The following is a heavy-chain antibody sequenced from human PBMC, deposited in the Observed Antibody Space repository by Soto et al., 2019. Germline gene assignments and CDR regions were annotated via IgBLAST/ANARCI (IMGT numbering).Heavy chain of an antibody. D-gene: IGHD1-26*01. J-gene: IGHJ4*02. V-gene: IGHV1-58*01. CDR1: GFTFTSSA. CDR3: AAVLQWIGIVGATRSY. CDR2: IVVGSGNT. Sequence: GASVKVSCKASGFTFTSSAVQWVRQARGQRLEWIGWIVVGSGNTNYAQKFQERVTITRDMSTSTAYMELSSLRSEDTAVYYCAAVLQWIGIVGATRSYRGQGTLVTGSS.